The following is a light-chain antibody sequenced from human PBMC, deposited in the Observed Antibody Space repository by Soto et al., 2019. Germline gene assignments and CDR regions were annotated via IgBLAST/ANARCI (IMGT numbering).Light chain of an antibody. Sequence: QSALTQPASVSDSPGQSITISCTGTSSDVGGSNFVSWYQQHPGKPPKLIIYDVANRPSGVSNRFSGSKSGSTASLIISRLQTDDEADYYCVSYTTSTTYVFGTGTKLTV. V-gene: IGLV2-14*03. CDR3: VSYTTSTTYV. J-gene: IGLJ1*01. CDR1: SSDVGGSNF. CDR2: DVA.